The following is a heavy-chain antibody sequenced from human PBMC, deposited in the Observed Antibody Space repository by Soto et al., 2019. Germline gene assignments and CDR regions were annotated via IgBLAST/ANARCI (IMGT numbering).Heavy chain of an antibody. Sequence: QVQLQQWGAGLLKPSETLSLTCAVYCGSFSGYYWSWIRQPPGKGLEWIGEINHSGSTNYNPSLKSRVTISVDTSKNQFSLKLSSVTAADTAVYYCARGPRRWYSSSLDAFDIWGQGTMVTVSS. CDR2: INHSGST. D-gene: IGHD6-6*01. J-gene: IGHJ3*02. V-gene: IGHV4-34*01. CDR3: ARGPRRWYSSSLDAFDI. CDR1: CGSFSGYY.